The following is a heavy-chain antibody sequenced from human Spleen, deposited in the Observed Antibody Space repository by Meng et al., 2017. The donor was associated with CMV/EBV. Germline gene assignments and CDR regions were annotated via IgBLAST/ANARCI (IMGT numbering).Heavy chain of an antibody. CDR2: INPNSGGT. D-gene: IGHD5-12*01. Sequence: ASVKVSCKASGYTFTSYYIHWVRQAPGQGLEWMGWINPNSGGTNYAQNFQGRVSMTRDTSIITAALELSRLRSDDTAVYFCARGTVIKGGYDSTGGTDVWGQGTTVTVSS. J-gene: IGHJ6*02. V-gene: IGHV1-2*02. CDR1: GYTFTSYY. CDR3: ARGTVIKGGYDSTGGTDV.